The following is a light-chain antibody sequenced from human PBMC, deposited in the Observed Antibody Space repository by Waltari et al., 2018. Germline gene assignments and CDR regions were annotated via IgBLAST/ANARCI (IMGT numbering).Light chain of an antibody. CDR3: TSQAVAGGVL. J-gene: IGLJ3*02. CDR1: GSAIDGSDF. Sequence: QSAPTQPPSVSGSSRQSITISCTGIGSAIDGSDFFSSYQHHPGRATQVIIYDVTNRPSGFSDRFSASKSDNAASLTITGFQPEDEGEYDCTSQAVAGGVLFGGGTQVSVL. CDR2: DVT. V-gene: IGLV2-14*03.